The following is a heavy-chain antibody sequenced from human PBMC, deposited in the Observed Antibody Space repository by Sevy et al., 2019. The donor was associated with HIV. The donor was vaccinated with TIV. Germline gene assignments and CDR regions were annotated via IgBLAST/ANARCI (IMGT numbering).Heavy chain of an antibody. V-gene: IGHV3-30*18. CDR3: AKDYLRSIAAAGMVGYFQH. J-gene: IGHJ1*01. Sequence: GGSLRLSCAASGFTFSSYGMHWVRQAPGKGVEWVAVISYDGSNKYYADSVKGRFTISRDNSKNTLYLQMNSLRAEDTAVYYCAKDYLRSIAAAGMVGYFQHWGQGTLVTVSS. CDR2: ISYDGSNK. D-gene: IGHD6-13*01. CDR1: GFTFSSYG.